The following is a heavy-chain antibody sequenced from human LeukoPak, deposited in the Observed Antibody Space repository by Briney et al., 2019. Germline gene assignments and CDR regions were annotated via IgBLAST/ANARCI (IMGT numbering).Heavy chain of an antibody. CDR3: ARPILTGYDDY. V-gene: IGHV3-30*04. CDR2: ISYDGSKK. CDR1: GFTFSSYA. Sequence: GRSLRLSCVASGFTFSSYAMHWVRQAPGTGLEWVAVISYDGSKKYYADSVKGRFTISRDNSKNTLYLQMNSLRAEDTAVYYCARPILTGYDDYWGQGTLVTVSS. D-gene: IGHD3-9*01. J-gene: IGHJ4*02.